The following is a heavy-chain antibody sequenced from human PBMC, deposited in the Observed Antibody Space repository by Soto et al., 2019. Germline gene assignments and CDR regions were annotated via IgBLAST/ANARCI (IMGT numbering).Heavy chain of an antibody. CDR3: ARQSGLAFRYYFDY. V-gene: IGHV3-7*01. D-gene: IGHD5-12*01. CDR1: GFTFSSYW. CDR2: IKQDGSEK. Sequence: DVQLVESGGGLVQPGGSLRLSCAASGFTFSSYWMSWVRQAPGKGLEWVANIKQDGSEKYYVDSVKGRFTISRDNAKNSLYRQMNSLRAEDTAVYYCARQSGLAFRYYFDYWGQGTLVTVSS. J-gene: IGHJ4*02.